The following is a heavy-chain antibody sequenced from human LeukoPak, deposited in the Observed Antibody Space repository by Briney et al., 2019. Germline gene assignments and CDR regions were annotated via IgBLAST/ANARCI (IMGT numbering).Heavy chain of an antibody. Sequence: PSETLSLTCTVSGGSISSYYWSWIRQPPGKGLEWIGYIYYSGSNNYNPSLKSQVTISVDPSKNQFSLKLSSVTAADTAVYYWARDYYGSGSYYKRTWGQGTLVTVSS. J-gene: IGHJ5*02. V-gene: IGHV4-59*01. CDR3: ARDYYGSGSYYKRT. CDR2: IYYSGSN. CDR1: GGSISSYY. D-gene: IGHD3-10*01.